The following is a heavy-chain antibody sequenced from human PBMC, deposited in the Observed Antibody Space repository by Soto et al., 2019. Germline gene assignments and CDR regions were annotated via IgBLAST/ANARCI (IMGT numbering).Heavy chain of an antibody. CDR1: GYTFTSYG. D-gene: IGHD3-22*01. CDR2: ISAYNGNT. Sequence: ASVKVSCKASGYTFTSYGISWVRQAPGQGLEWMGWISAYNGNTNYAQKLQGRVTMTTDTSTSTAYMELRSLRSDDTAVYYCATRDDSSGYYLSGAFDIWGQGTMVTVSS. CDR3: ATRDDSSGYYLSGAFDI. V-gene: IGHV1-18*01. J-gene: IGHJ3*02.